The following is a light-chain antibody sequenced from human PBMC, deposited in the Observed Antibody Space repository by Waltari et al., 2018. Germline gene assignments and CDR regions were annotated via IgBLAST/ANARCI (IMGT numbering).Light chain of an antibody. CDR2: DVN. V-gene: IGLV2-14*03. Sequence: ALTTPASVSGSPGHSITLSCTGTGSDFGCYHYVSWYQRHPGKVPKFIIYDVNRRHSWLSDRFSGSKSGYTACLTISELQVQDEPNSYCRSYTSSMAIFVFRIGTKFTVL. CDR3: RSYTSSMAIFV. J-gene: IGLJ1*01. CDR1: GSDFGCYHY.